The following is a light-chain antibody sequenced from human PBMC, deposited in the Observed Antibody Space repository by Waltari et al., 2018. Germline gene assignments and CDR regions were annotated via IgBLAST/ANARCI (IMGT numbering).Light chain of an antibody. CDR3: QRTDPVA. J-gene: IGKJ1*01. Sequence: EIVMTQSPATMSVSPGEGATLSCRASQSVSRNLAWYQQKPGQAPRLLIYGASTRATGIPARFSGSGSGTEFTLTISSLQSEDFAVYYCQRTDPVAFGQGTKVEIK. CDR2: GAS. CDR1: QSVSRN. V-gene: IGKV3-15*01.